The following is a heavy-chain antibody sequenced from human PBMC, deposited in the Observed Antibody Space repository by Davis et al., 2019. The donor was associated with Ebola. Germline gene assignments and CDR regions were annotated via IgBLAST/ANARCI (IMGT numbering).Heavy chain of an antibody. D-gene: IGHD6-19*01. CDR1: GFTFSSYW. V-gene: IGHV3-74*01. CDR2: INSDGSST. Sequence: HTGGSLRLSCAASGFTFSSYWMHWVRQAPGKGLVWVSRINSDGSSTSYADSVKGRFTISRDNAKNTLYLQMNSLRAEDTAAYYCAKDRQWLVGYGMDVWGQGTTVTVSS. CDR3: AKDRQWLVGYGMDV. J-gene: IGHJ6*02.